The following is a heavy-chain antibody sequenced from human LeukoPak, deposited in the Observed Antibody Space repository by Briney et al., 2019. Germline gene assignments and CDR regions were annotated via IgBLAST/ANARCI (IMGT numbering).Heavy chain of an antibody. V-gene: IGHV3-23*01. CDR1: GFTFSSFA. Sequence: GGSLRLSCAASGFTFSSFAMSWVRKAPGKGLEWVSSISVNGAGTNYGDSVKGRFTISRDNSNNTLYLQMNSLTADDTAVYYCARAVNRWLHDDWGQGTLVTVSS. D-gene: IGHD5-24*01. CDR3: ARAVNRWLHDD. J-gene: IGHJ4*02. CDR2: ISVNGAGT.